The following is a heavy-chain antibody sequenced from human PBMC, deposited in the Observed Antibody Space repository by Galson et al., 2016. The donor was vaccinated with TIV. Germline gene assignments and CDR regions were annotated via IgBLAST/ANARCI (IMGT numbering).Heavy chain of an antibody. D-gene: IGHD3-16*01. CDR1: GFAFRDFD. CDR3: ARDDGDGGSEVVNY. J-gene: IGHJ4*02. V-gene: IGHV3-11*05. CDR2: ISDTSTYT. Sequence: SLRLSCAGSGFAFRDFDMSWIRQAPGKGLEWISYISDTSTYTDYADSVKGRFTISRDNARKSLYLQMNSLRVDDTAVYYCARDDGDGGSEVVNYWGQGILVTVSS.